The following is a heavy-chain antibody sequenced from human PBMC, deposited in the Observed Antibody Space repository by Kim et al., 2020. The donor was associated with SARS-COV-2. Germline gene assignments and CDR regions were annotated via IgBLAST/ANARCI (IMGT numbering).Heavy chain of an antibody. Sequence: GGSLRLSCAASGFTFSSYSMNWVRQAPGKGLEWVSYISSSSSTIYYADSVKGRFTISRDNAKNSLYLQMNSLRAEDTAVYYCARGGSSWYGSPTHLNYYYYYGMDVWGQGTTVTVSS. D-gene: IGHD6-13*01. CDR3: ARGGSSWYGSPTHLNYYYYYGMDV. V-gene: IGHV3-48*04. J-gene: IGHJ6*02. CDR2: ISSSSSTI. CDR1: GFTFSSYS.